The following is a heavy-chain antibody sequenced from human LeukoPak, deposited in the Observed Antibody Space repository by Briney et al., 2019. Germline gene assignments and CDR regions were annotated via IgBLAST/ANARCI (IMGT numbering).Heavy chain of an antibody. J-gene: IGHJ3*02. CDR3: ARDHPLSITGTTEHAFDI. CDR1: GYTFTSYG. CDR2: ISAYNGNT. D-gene: IGHD1-7*01. V-gene: IGHV1-18*01. Sequence: ASVKVSCKASGYTFTSYGISWVRQASGQGLEWMGWISAYNGNTNYAQKLQGRVTMTTDTSTSTAYMELRSLRSDDTAVYYCARDHPLSITGTTEHAFDIWGQGTMVTVSS.